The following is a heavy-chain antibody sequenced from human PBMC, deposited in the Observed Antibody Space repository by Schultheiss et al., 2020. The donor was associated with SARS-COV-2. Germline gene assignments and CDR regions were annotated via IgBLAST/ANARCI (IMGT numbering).Heavy chain of an antibody. Sequence: ASVKVSCQSSGHTFTAYYMHWVRQAPGQGLEWMGWINPNSGGTNYAQKFQGWVTMTRDTSISTAYMELSRLRSDDTAVYYCARENCGGDCYSGWFDPWGQGTLVTVSS. D-gene: IGHD2-21*01. CDR2: INPNSGGT. CDR1: GHTFTAYY. CDR3: ARENCGGDCYSGWFDP. J-gene: IGHJ5*02. V-gene: IGHV1-2*04.